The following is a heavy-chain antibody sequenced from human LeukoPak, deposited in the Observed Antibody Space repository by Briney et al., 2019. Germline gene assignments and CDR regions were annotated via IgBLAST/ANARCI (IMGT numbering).Heavy chain of an antibody. V-gene: IGHV4-59*07. Sequence: SDCLSLTCTDCGGLISSYYWSWIRQPQGKGVEWIGYIYYSGSTNYNPSLKRRVTISVDTSKKKFSLKLSSVTAADTAVYYCARSIRRDGYNYFNHKPTYYFDYWGQGTLVTVSS. CDR1: GGLISSYY. CDR3: ARSIRRDGYNYFNHKPTYYFDY. J-gene: IGHJ4*02. CDR2: IYYSGST. D-gene: IGHD5-24*01.